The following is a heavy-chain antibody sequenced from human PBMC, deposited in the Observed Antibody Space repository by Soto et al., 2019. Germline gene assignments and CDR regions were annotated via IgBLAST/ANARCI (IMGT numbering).Heavy chain of an antibody. CDR1: GGSISSSSYY. Sequence: SETLSLTCTVSGGSISSSSYYWGWIRQPPGKGLEWIGTIFYSGTTYYNPSLKSRVTISVDTSKNQFSLRLSSVTAADTAVYYCARHPLPAAIVKTYYYYYMDVWGKGTTVTVSS. CDR3: ARHPLPAAIVKTYYYYYMDV. V-gene: IGHV4-39*01. CDR2: IFYSGTT. D-gene: IGHD2-2*01. J-gene: IGHJ6*03.